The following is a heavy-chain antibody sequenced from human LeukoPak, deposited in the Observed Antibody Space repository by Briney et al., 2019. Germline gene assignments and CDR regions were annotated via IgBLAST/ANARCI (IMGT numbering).Heavy chain of an antibody. CDR3: ARPGPTFGGVITYFDY. V-gene: IGHV3-20*04. Sequence: GGSLRLSCAASGFTFDDYGMSWVRQAPGKGLEWVSGIDWNGGSTGYADSVKGRFTISRDNAKNSLYLQMNSLRAEDTALYYCARPGPTFGGVITYFDYWGQGTLVTVSS. CDR2: IDWNGGST. J-gene: IGHJ4*02. D-gene: IGHD3-16*02. CDR1: GFTFDDYG.